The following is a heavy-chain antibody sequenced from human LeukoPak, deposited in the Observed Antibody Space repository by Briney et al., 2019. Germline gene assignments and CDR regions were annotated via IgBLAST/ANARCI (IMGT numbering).Heavy chain of an antibody. CDR2: ISAYNGNT. D-gene: IGHD5-18*01. Sequence: GASVKVSCKASGYTFTSYGISWVRQAPGQGLEWMGWISAYNGNTNYAQKLQGRVTMTTDTSTSTAYMELRSLRSDDTAVYYCARDIQKDTWIQLWFENYYGMDVWGQGTTVTVSS. V-gene: IGHV1-18*01. CDR3: ARDIQKDTWIQLWFENYYGMDV. CDR1: GYTFTSYG. J-gene: IGHJ6*02.